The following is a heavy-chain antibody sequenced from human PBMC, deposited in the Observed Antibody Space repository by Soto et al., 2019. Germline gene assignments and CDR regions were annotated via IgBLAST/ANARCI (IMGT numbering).Heavy chain of an antibody. Sequence: PGGSLRLSCAASGFTFSSYAMSWVRQAPGKGLEWVSAISGSGGSTYYADSVKGRFTISRDNSKNTLYLQMNSPRAEDTAVYYCAKDGSPGWKSIAARLFKSHIDYWGQGTLVTVSS. CDR2: ISGSGGST. V-gene: IGHV3-23*01. D-gene: IGHD6-6*01. CDR3: AKDGSPGWKSIAARLFKSHIDY. J-gene: IGHJ4*02. CDR1: GFTFSSYA.